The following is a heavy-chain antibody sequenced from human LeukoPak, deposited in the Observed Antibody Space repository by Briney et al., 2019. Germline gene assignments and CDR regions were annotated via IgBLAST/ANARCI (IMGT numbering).Heavy chain of an antibody. CDR1: GGTFSSYA. D-gene: IGHD3-22*01. Sequence: GASVKVSCKASGGTFSSYAISWVRQAPGQGLEWMGRIIPILGIANYAQKFQGRVTITADKSTSTAYMELSSLRSEDTAVSYCASTPRSYYDSSGYYMGYWGQGTLVTVSS. CDR3: ASTPRSYYDSSGYYMGY. V-gene: IGHV1-69*04. CDR2: IIPILGIA. J-gene: IGHJ4*02.